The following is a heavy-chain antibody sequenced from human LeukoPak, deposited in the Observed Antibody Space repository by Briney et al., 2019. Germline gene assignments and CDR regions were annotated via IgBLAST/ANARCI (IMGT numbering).Heavy chain of an antibody. J-gene: IGHJ6*03. Sequence: PGGSLRLSCAASGFTFSSYAMSWVRQAPGKGLEWVSAISGSGGSTYYADSLKGRFSISKDISKNTLYLQMNSLRAEDTAVYYCAKYSGHDFAYNYHNYMDVWGKGTTVTVSS. CDR3: AKYSGHDFAYNYHNYMDV. D-gene: IGHD5-12*01. CDR2: ISGSGGST. V-gene: IGHV3-23*01. CDR1: GFTFSSYA.